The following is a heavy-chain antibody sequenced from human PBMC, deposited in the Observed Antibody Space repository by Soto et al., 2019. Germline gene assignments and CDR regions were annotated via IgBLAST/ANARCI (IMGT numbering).Heavy chain of an antibody. J-gene: IGHJ6*02. Sequence: GGSLRLSCAASGFTFSIYGMHWVRQAPGKGLEWVAVISYDGSNKYYADSVKGRFTISRDNSKNTLYLQMNSLRAEDTAVYYCAKXARDSSGYYNYYYGMDVWGQGTTVTVSS. CDR2: ISYDGSNK. CDR3: AKXARDSSGYYNYYYGMDV. CDR1: GFTFSIYG. V-gene: IGHV3-30*18. D-gene: IGHD3-22*01.